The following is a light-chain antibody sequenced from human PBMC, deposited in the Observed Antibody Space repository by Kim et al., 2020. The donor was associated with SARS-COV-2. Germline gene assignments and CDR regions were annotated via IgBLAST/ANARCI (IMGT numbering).Light chain of an antibody. CDR3: SSYTTYSTWV. J-gene: IGLJ3*02. CDR1: SSDVGGYNY. V-gene: IGLV2-14*01. Sequence: QSALTQPASVSGSPGQSITISCTGTSSDVGGYNYVSWYQQHPGKAPKLIIYDITARPSGVSNRFSGSKSGSTASLTISWLQAEDEADYYCSSYTTYSTWVFGGGTQLTVL. CDR2: DIT.